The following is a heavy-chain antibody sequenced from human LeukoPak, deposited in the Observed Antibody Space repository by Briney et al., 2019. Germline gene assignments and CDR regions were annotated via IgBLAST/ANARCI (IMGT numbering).Heavy chain of an antibody. V-gene: IGHV4-4*07. D-gene: IGHD3-22*01. CDR3: ARDIGGYYPYSYHYYYYLDV. Sequence: PSETLSLTCAVNGESLSGYYWSWIRQPAGKGLEWIGRIYTSGNTNYNPSLKSRVTMSIDTSKNQFSLRLSSVTAADTAVYYCARDIGGYYPYSYHYYYYLDVWGKGTTVTISS. CDR1: GESLSGYY. CDR2: IYTSGNT. J-gene: IGHJ6*03.